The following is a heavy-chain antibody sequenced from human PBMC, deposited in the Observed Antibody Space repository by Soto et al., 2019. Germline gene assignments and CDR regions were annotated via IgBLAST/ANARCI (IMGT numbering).Heavy chain of an antibody. D-gene: IGHD6-6*01. CDR3: ARTRSSYSSSSRRALKYYYYYGMDV. CDR2: IIPIFGTA. CDR1: GGTFSSYA. J-gene: IGHJ6*02. V-gene: IGHV1-69*13. Sequence: ASVKVSCKASGGTFSSYAISWVRQAPGQGLEWMGGIIPIFGTANYAQKFQGRVTITADESTSTAYMELSSLRSEDTAVYYCARTRSSYSSSSRRALKYYYYYGMDVWGQGTTVTVSS.